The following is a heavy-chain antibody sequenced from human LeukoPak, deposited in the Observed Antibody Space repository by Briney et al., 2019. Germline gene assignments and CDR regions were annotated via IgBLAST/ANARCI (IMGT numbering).Heavy chain of an antibody. CDR2: ISGSGGST. CDR3: IWFGESPNIDY. D-gene: IGHD3-10*01. Sequence: GGSLRLSCAASGFTFSSYGMSWVRQAPGKGLEWVSAISGSGGSTYYADSVKGRFTISRDNSKNTLYLQMNSLRAEDTAVYYCIWFGESPNIDYWGQGTLVTVSS. CDR1: GFTFSSYG. J-gene: IGHJ4*02. V-gene: IGHV3-23*01.